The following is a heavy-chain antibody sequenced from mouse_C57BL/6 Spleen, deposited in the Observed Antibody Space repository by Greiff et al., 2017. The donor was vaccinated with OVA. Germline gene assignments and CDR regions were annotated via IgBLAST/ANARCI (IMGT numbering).Heavy chain of an antibody. D-gene: IGHD1-1*01. V-gene: IGHV2-6-1*01. CDR2: IWSDGST. CDR1: GFSLTSYG. J-gene: IGHJ3*01. Sequence: VQLQQSGPGLVAPSQSLSLTCTVSGFSLTSYGVHWVRQPPGKGLEWLVVIWSDGSTTYNSALNSRLSISKDNSKSQVFLIMNSLQTDDTAMYDCARHYCGSSDGLAYWGQGTLVTVSA. CDR3: ARHYCGSSDGLAY.